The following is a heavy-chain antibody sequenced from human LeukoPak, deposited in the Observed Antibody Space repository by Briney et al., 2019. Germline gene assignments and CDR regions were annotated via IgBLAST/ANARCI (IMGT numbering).Heavy chain of an antibody. J-gene: IGHJ4*02. V-gene: IGHV3-23*01. D-gene: IGHD5/OR15-5a*01. Sequence: GGSLRLSCAASGFTFSSFGMSWVRQVPGKGLEWVSGISNSADRTYYADHVRGRFTISRDNSKNTVVLQMNSLTVEDSAVYYCAKGTSTMANRPADNWGQGTLVSVSS. CDR2: ISNSADRT. CDR1: GFTFSSFG. CDR3: AKGTSTMANRPADN.